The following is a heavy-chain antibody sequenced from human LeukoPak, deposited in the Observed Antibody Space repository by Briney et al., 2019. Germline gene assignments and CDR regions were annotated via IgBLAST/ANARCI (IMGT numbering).Heavy chain of an antibody. CDR3: ARKDSGDDFWSGYSFFDY. CDR2: ISSSGSTI. V-gene: IGHV3-48*03. CDR1: GFTFSSYE. Sequence: GGSLRLSCAASGFTFSSYEMNWVRQAPGKGLEWVSYISSSGSTIYYADSVKGRFTISRDNAKNSLYLQMNSLRAEDTAVYYCARKDSGDDFWSGYSFFDYWGQGTLVTVSS. J-gene: IGHJ4*02. D-gene: IGHD3-3*01.